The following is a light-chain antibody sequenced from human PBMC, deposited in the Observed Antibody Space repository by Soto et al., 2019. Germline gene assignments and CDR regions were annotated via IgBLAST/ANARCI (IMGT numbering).Light chain of an antibody. J-gene: IGKJ1*01. CDR3: QHYHSYPWT. CDR2: DAS. Sequence: DIQMTQSPSTLSASVGDRVTITCRASQTISIWLAWYQQKPGRAPKLLIYDASSLESGVPSGFSGSGSGTEFTLTISSLQPDDFGTYYCQHYHSYPWTVGQGTKVDSK. CDR1: QTISIW. V-gene: IGKV1-5*01.